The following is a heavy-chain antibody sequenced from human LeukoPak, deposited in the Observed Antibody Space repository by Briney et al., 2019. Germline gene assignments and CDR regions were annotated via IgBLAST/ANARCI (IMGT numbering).Heavy chain of an antibody. CDR3: ASSYDSSGYYYGNFDY. CDR2: IIPIFGTA. D-gene: IGHD3-22*01. Sequence: SVKVSCKASGGTFSSYAISWLRQAPGQGLEWMGGIIPIFGTANYAQKFQGRVTITADESTSTAYMELSSLRSEDTAVYYCASSYDSSGYYYGNFDYWGQGTLVTVSS. J-gene: IGHJ4*02. V-gene: IGHV1-69*01. CDR1: GGTFSSYA.